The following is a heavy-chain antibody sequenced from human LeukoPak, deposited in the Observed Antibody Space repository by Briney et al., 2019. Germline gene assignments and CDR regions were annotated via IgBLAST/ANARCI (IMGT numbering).Heavy chain of an antibody. Sequence: GGSLRLSCAASGFTFSSYSMTWVRQAPGKGLEWVSYISSSSSTIYYADSVKGRFTISKDNAKNSLYLQMNSLRDEDTAVYYCARDGELFQFNWFDPWGQGTLVTVSS. V-gene: IGHV3-48*02. CDR3: ARDGELFQFNWFDP. CDR2: ISSSSSTI. J-gene: IGHJ5*02. CDR1: GFTFSSYS. D-gene: IGHD1-26*01.